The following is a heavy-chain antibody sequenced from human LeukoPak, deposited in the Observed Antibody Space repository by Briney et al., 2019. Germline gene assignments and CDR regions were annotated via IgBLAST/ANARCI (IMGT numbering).Heavy chain of an antibody. D-gene: IGHD3-10*01. CDR1: GGSFSGYY. CDR2: INHSGST. J-gene: IGHJ5*02. Sequence: SETLSLTCAVYGGSFSGYYWSWIRQPPGKGLEWIGEINHSGSTNYNPSLKSRVTISVDTSKNQFSLKLSSVTAADTAVYYCARAGMVRGVIRHNWFDPWGQGTLVTVSS. V-gene: IGHV4-34*01. CDR3: ARAGMVRGVIRHNWFDP.